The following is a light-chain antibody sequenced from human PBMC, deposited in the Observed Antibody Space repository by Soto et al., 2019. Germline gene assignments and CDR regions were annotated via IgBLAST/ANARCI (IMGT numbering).Light chain of an antibody. V-gene: IGKV3D-15*01. CDR2: DVS. CDR3: QQYNKWLIT. Sequence: EIVMTQSPATLSVSPGERATLSCWASQSVSSNLAWYQQKPGQAPRLLIYDVSTRATGIPTRFSGSGSGTEFTLTISSLQSEDFAAYYCQQYNKWLITFGQGTRLEIK. J-gene: IGKJ5*01. CDR1: QSVSSN.